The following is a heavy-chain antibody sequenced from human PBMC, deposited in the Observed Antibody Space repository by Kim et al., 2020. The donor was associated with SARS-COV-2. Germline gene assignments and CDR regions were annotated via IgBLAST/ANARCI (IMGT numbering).Heavy chain of an antibody. CDR3: AKGGRRQLIDF. D-gene: IGHD5-18*01. J-gene: IGHJ4*02. Sequence: GGSLRLSCAASGFTFSSSSMTWVRQAPGKGLEWVSSIGATGVHIFYADSVKGRFTISRDNSNNILSLQMHSLRAEDTALYFCAKGGRRQLIDFWGQGTL. CDR2: IGATGVHI. V-gene: IGHV3-23*01. CDR1: GFTFSSSS.